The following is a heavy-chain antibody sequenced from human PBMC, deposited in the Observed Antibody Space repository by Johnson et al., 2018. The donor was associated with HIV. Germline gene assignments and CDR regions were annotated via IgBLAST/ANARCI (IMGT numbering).Heavy chain of an antibody. V-gene: IGHV3-7*05. CDR3: ARDLVEYSSSSYAFDI. CDR2: IKQDGSEK. J-gene: IGHJ3*02. D-gene: IGHD6-6*01. CDR1: GFTFSSYW. Sequence: VQLVESGGGLVQPGGSLRLSCAASGFTFSSYWMSWVRQAPGKGLEWVANIKQDGSEKYYVDSVKGRFTISRDNAKNSLYLQMNSLRAEDTAVYYCARDLVEYSSSSYAFDIWGQGTMVTVSS.